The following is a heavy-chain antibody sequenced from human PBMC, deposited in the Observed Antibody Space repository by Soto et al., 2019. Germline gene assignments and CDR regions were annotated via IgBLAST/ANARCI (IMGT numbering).Heavy chain of an antibody. V-gene: IGHV3-9*01. Sequence: GGSLRLSCAASGFTFDDYAMHWVRQAPGKGLEWVSGISWNSGSIGYADSVKGRFTISRDNAKNSLYLQMNSLRAEDTALYYCAKAPGYCSSTSCYEGVAFDIWGQGTMVTVSS. CDR2: ISWNSGSI. D-gene: IGHD2-2*01. CDR3: AKAPGYCSSTSCYEGVAFDI. J-gene: IGHJ3*02. CDR1: GFTFDDYA.